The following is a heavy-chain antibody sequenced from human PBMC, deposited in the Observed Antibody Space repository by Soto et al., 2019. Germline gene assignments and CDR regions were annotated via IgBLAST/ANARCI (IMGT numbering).Heavy chain of an antibody. CDR1: GYTFTGYA. CDR3: ARAVAVAADFDY. Sequence: ASVKVSCKASGYTFTGYAMHWVRQAPGQRLEWMGWINAGNGNTKYSQKFQGRVTITRDTSTSTAYMELSSLRSEDTAVYYCARAVAVAADFDYWGHGILVTVSS. J-gene: IGHJ4*01. CDR2: INAGNGNT. V-gene: IGHV1-3*01. D-gene: IGHD6-19*01.